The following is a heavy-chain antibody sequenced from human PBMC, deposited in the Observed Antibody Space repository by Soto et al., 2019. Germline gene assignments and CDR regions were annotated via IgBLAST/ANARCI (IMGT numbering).Heavy chain of an antibody. Sequence: ASVKVSCKASGYTFTSYAIHWVRQAPGQRLEWMGWINAGNGHTKYSQKFQVTVTITRDTSASTVYMELRSLRSEDTAVYYCARDIRGKYFDYWGQGTLVTVSS. V-gene: IGHV1-3*01. CDR2: INAGNGHT. CDR1: GYTFTSYA. CDR3: ARDIRGKYFDY. D-gene: IGHD3-16*01. J-gene: IGHJ4*02.